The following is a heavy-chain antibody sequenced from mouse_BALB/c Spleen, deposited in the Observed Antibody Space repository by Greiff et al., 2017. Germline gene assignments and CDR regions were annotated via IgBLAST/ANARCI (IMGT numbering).Heavy chain of an antibody. V-gene: IGHV3-6*02. CDR1: GYSITRGYY. CDR2: ISYDGSN. D-gene: IGHD2-4*01. J-gene: IGHJ3*01. CDR3: AREMITTAGFAY. Sequence: VQLQQSGPGLVKPSQSLSLTCSVTGYSITRGYYWTWIRQFPGNQLEWMGYISYDGSNNYNPSLQNRISITRDTSKNQFFLKLNSVTTEDTATYYCAREMITTAGFAYWGQGTLVTVSA.